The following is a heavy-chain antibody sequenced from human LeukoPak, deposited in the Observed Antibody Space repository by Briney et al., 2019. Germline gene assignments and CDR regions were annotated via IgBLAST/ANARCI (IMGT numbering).Heavy chain of an antibody. J-gene: IGHJ3*02. CDR1: EFTFSSYS. CDR2: ISSSSTYI. D-gene: IGHD3-3*01. CDR3: ARGLNVRITIFGVVTNAFDI. Sequence: GGSLRLSCAASEFTFSSYSMNWVRQAPGKGLEWVSSISSSSTYIYYADSVKGRFTISRDNAKNSLYLQMNSLRAEDTAVYYCARGLNVRITIFGVVTNAFDIWGXXTXXTXSS. V-gene: IGHV3-21*01.